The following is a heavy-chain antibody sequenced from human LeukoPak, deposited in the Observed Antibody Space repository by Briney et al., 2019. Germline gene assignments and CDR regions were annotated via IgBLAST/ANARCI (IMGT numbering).Heavy chain of an antibody. J-gene: IGHJ4*02. Sequence: GGSLRLSCAASGFTVSSNYMSWVRQAPGKGLEWVSVIYSGGSTYYADSVKGRFTISRDNSKNTLYLQMNSLRAEDTAVYYCARHYCSGGSCYLPIFDYWGPGTLVTVSS. D-gene: IGHD2-15*01. CDR3: ARHYCSGGSCYLPIFDY. CDR1: GFTVSSNY. V-gene: IGHV3-66*04. CDR2: IYSGGST.